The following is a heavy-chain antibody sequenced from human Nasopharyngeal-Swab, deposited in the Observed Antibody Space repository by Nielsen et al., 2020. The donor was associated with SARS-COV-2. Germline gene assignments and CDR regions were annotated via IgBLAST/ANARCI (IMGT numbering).Heavy chain of an antibody. CDR2: IYYSGNT. Sequence: WIRQPPGKGLEWIGSIYYSGNTYYNPSLKSRVTISVDTSKNQFSLKLSSVTAADTAVYYCANYYDILTGTDYWGQGTPVTVSS. V-gene: IGHV4-39*01. J-gene: IGHJ4*02. CDR3: ANYYDILTGTDY. D-gene: IGHD3-9*01.